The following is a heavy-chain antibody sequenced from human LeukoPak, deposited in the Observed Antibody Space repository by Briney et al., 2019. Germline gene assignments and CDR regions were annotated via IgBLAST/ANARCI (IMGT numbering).Heavy chain of an antibody. Sequence: GGSLRLSCAASGFTFSTYSMNWVRQAPGKGLEWVAFIRFDGTYECADSVKGRFTFSRDNSKNTLFLHMNSLRAEDTAVYYCTKGQDFHIDYWGQGTLATVSS. D-gene: IGHD2/OR15-2a*01. CDR1: GFTFSTYS. V-gene: IGHV3-30*02. J-gene: IGHJ4*02. CDR3: TKGQDFHIDY. CDR2: IRFDGTYE.